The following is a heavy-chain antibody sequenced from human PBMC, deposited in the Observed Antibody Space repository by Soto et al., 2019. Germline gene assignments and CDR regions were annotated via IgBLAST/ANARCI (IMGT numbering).Heavy chain of an antibody. CDR1: GFTFSTYA. CDR3: AKDNPAVDY. Sequence: PGGSLRLSCSASGFTFSTYAMHWVRQAPGKGLEWVAIISYDGSDKQYADSVRGRFIVSRDDSKNTLYLQMNSLTTEDTALYYCAKDNPAVDYWGQGTMVTVSS. CDR2: ISYDGSDK. V-gene: IGHV3-30*18. J-gene: IGHJ4*02.